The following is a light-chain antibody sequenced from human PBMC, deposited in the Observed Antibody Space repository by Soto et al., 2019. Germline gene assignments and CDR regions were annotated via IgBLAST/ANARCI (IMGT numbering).Light chain of an antibody. J-gene: IGLJ3*02. CDR1: SSNIGTNT. Sequence: QSVLTQPPSASGTPGQRVPISCSGSSSNIGTNTVNWYQQLPGTAPKLLIYSNDQRPSGLPDRFSGSKSGTSASLAISGLQSEDEADYYCAAWDDSLNGWVFGGGTKLTVL. CDR3: AAWDDSLNGWV. CDR2: SND. V-gene: IGLV1-44*01.